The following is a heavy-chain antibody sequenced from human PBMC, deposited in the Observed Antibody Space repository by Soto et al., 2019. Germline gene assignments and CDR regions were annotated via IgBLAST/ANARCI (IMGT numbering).Heavy chain of an antibody. CDR2: IVVGSGNT. J-gene: IGHJ6*02. CDR3: AREIRRDYYYYYPLDV. V-gene: IGHV1-58*01. CDR1: GFTFTSSA. Sequence: SVKVSCKASGFTFTSSAVQWVRQARGQRLEWIGWIVVGSGNTNYAQKFQERVTITRDMSTSTAYMELSRLRSDDTAVYYCAREIRRDYYYYYPLDVWGQGTTVTVSS.